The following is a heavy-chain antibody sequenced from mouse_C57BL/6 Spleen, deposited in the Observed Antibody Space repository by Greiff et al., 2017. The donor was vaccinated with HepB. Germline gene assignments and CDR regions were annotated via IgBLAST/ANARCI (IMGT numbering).Heavy chain of an antibody. CDR2: IDPSDSET. CDR3: ARTRNWDYAMDY. V-gene: IGHV1-52*01. CDR1: GYTFTSYW. Sequence: QVQLQQPGAELVRPGSSVKLSCKASGYTFTSYWMHWVKQRPIQGLEWIGNIDPSDSETHYNQKFKDKATLTVDKSSSTAYMQLSRLTSEDSAVYYSARTRNWDYAMDYWGPGTSVTVAS. D-gene: IGHD4-1*01. J-gene: IGHJ4*01.